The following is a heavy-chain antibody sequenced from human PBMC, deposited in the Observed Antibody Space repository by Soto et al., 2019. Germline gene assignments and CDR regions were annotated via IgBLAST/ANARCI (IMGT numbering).Heavy chain of an antibody. CDR3: ARGYYGSGSYYSAYYYGMDF. V-gene: IGHV1-3*02. CDR2: SNAGNGNT. D-gene: IGHD3-10*01. Sequence: ASVKVSCKASGYTFTSYAMHWARQAPGQRLEWMGWSNAGNGNTKYSQEFQGRVTITRETSASTAYMELSSLRSEDMAGYYCARGYYGSGSYYSAYYYGMDFWGQGTTVTVSS. CDR1: GYTFTSYA. J-gene: IGHJ6*02.